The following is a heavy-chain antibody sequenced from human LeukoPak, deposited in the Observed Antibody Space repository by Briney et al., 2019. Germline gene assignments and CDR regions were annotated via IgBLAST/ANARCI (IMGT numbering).Heavy chain of an antibody. CDR3: ARGGAARLHFQN. Sequence: ASVKVSCKASGYTFPSYFMHWVRQAPGQGLEWMGIINPTGGSTTYAQKFQGRVTMTRDTSTSTVYMGLSSLRSDDTAVYYCARGGAARLHFQNWGQGTLVTVSS. V-gene: IGHV1-46*01. CDR1: GYTFPSYF. D-gene: IGHD6-6*01. CDR2: INPTGGST. J-gene: IGHJ1*01.